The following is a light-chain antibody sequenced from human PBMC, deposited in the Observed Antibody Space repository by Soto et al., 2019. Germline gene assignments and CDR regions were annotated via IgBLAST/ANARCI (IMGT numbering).Light chain of an antibody. V-gene: IGLV1-40*01. CDR1: SSNIGAGYD. Sequence: QAVVTQPPSVSGAPGQRVTISCTGSSSNIGAGYDVHWYQQLPGTAPKLLIYGNSNRPSGVPDRFSGSKSGTSASLAITGLRAEDEADYYCQSYDSSLTVHLIFGGGTKVTVL. CDR2: GNS. J-gene: IGLJ2*01. CDR3: QSYDSSLTVHLI.